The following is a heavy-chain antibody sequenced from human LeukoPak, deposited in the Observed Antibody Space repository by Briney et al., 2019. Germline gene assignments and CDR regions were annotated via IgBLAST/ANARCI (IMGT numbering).Heavy chain of an antibody. D-gene: IGHD6-19*01. Sequence: PGGSLRLSCVASGFTFSSYWMHWVRQAPGKGLVWVSGINGDGSSTNYADSVKGRFTISRDNARNTLYLQMNSLRAEDTAVYYCVRVYSRGWNDYWGQGTLVTVSS. CDR1: GFTFSSYW. V-gene: IGHV3-74*01. J-gene: IGHJ4*02. CDR3: VRVYSRGWNDY. CDR2: INGDGSST.